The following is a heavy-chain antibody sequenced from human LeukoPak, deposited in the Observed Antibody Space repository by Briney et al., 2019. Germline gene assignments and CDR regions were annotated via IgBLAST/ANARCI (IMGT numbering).Heavy chain of an antibody. D-gene: IGHD3-22*01. V-gene: IGHV3-21*01. J-gene: IGHJ4*02. CDR3: ARDQDGGKYYYESSGYSH. Sequence: NPGGSLRLSCAASGFTFSSYGLNWVRQAPGKGLEWVSTISSGGHIYYEDSVKGRFTISRDNAKNSLYLQMNSLRDEDTAVYYCARDQDGGKYYYESSGYSHWGQGILVTVSS. CDR1: GFTFSSYG. CDR2: ISSGGHI.